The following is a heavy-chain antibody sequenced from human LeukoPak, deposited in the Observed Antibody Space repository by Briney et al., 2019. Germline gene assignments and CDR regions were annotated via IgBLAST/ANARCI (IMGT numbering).Heavy chain of an antibody. Sequence: GGSLRLSCAASGFTFSTFAMTWVRQAPGKGLEWVAVISYDGSNKYYADSVKGRFTISRDNSKNTLYLQMNSLRAEDTAVYYCAKGSGWYVRGHFDYWGQGTLVTVSS. J-gene: IGHJ4*02. CDR3: AKGSGWYVRGHFDY. V-gene: IGHV3-30*18. CDR1: GFTFSTFA. CDR2: ISYDGSNK. D-gene: IGHD6-19*01.